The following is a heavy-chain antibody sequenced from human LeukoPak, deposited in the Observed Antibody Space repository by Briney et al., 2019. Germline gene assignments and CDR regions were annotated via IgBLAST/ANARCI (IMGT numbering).Heavy chain of an antibody. CDR3: ARALHYYDSSGLSY. Sequence: SVKVSCKASGGTFSSYAISWVRQAPGQGLEWMGGIIPIFGTANYAQKFQGRVTITADESTSTAYMELSSLRSEGTAVYYCARALHYYDSSGLSYWGLGTLVTVSS. D-gene: IGHD3-22*01. CDR1: GGTFSSYA. CDR2: IIPIFGTA. J-gene: IGHJ4*02. V-gene: IGHV1-69*13.